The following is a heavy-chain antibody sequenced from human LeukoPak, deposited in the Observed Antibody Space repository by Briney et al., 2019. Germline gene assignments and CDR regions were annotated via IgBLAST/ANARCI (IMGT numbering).Heavy chain of an antibody. D-gene: IGHD5-18*01. Sequence: SETLSLTCAVYGGSFSGYYWSWIRQTPGKGLEWIGEINHSGSTNYNPSLKSRVTILVDMSKNQFSLKLSSVTAADTAVYYCAREKQLWWGTHRYFDLWGRGTLVTVSS. J-gene: IGHJ2*01. CDR2: INHSGST. CDR3: AREKQLWWGTHRYFDL. V-gene: IGHV4-34*01. CDR1: GGSFSGYY.